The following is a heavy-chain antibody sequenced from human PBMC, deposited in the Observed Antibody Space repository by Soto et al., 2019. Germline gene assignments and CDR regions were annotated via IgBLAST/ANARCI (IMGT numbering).Heavy chain of an antibody. CDR3: ARDYLATVFGNYYYYGMDV. Sequence: GGSLRLSCAASGFTFSSYGMHWVRQAPGKGLEWVAVIWYDGSNKYYADSVKGRFTISRDNSKNTLYLQMNSLRAEDTAVYYCARDYLATVFGNYYYYGMDVWGQGTTVTVSS. J-gene: IGHJ6*02. CDR1: GFTFSSYG. D-gene: IGHD4-17*01. CDR2: IWYDGSNK. V-gene: IGHV3-33*01.